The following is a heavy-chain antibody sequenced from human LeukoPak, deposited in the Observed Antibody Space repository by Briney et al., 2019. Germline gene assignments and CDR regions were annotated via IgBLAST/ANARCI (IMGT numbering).Heavy chain of an antibody. CDR3: AGAVVTAKDAFDI. V-gene: IGHV1-69*05. J-gene: IGHJ3*02. D-gene: IGHD2-21*02. CDR1: GGTFSSYA. CDR2: IIPIFGTA. Sequence: GASVKVSCKASGGTFSSYAISWVRQAPGQGLEWMGRIIPIFGTANYAQKFQGRVTITTDESTSTAYMELSSLRSEDTAVYYCAGAVVTAKDAFDIWGQGTMVTVSS.